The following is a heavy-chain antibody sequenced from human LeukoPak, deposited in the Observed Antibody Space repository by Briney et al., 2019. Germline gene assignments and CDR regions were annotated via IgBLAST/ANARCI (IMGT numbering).Heavy chain of an antibody. CDR1: GGSISSSSYY. CDR2: IYYSGST. V-gene: IGHV4-39*01. D-gene: IGHD3-22*01. Sequence: SETLSLTCTVSGGSISSSSYYWGWIRQPPWKGLEWIGSIYYSGSTYYNPSLKSRVTISVDTSKNQFSLKLSSVTAADTAVYYCASWYYYDSSGYYSDSGYWGQGTLVTVSS. CDR3: ASWYYYDSSGYYSDSGY. J-gene: IGHJ4*02.